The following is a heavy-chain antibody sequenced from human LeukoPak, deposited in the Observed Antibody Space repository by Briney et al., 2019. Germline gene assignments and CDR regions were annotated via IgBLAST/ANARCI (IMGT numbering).Heavy chain of an antibody. Sequence: PGRSLRLSCAASGFTFSSYGMHWVRQAPGKGLEWVAVISYDGSNKYYADSVKGRFTISRDNSKNTVYLQMNSLRAEDTAVYYCAKEMVRGVIDYWGQGTLVTVSS. CDR1: GFTFSSYG. CDR2: ISYDGSNK. CDR3: AKEMVRGVIDY. V-gene: IGHV3-30*18. J-gene: IGHJ4*02. D-gene: IGHD3-10*01.